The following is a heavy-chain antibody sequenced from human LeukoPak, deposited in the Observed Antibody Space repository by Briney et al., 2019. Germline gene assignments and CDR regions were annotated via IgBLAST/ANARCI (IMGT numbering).Heavy chain of an antibody. D-gene: IGHD1-26*01. Sequence: GGSLRLSCAASGFTFSSYGMHWVRQAPGKGLEWVAVISYDGSNKYYADSVKGRFTISRDNSKNTLYLQMNSLRAEDTAVYYCAKDGFLGVGEGGDFDYWGQGTLVTVSS. J-gene: IGHJ4*02. CDR3: AKDGFLGVGEGGDFDY. CDR1: GFTFSSYG. CDR2: ISYDGSNK. V-gene: IGHV3-30*18.